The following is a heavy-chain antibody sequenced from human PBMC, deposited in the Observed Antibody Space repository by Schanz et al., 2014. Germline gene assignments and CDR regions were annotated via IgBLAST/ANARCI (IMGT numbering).Heavy chain of an antibody. Sequence: VQLLESGGGLVQPGGSLRLSCAASGFTFSAYAMTWVRQAPGKGLEWVALVSSDGNNDYYTDSVKGRFTISRDNSKNTLYLQMNSLRAEDTAVYYCARGLIAAAGGAFDYWGQGTLVTVSS. D-gene: IGHD6-13*01. CDR2: VSSDGNND. V-gene: IGHV3-30*03. CDR3: ARGLIAAAGGAFDY. J-gene: IGHJ4*02. CDR1: GFTFSAYA.